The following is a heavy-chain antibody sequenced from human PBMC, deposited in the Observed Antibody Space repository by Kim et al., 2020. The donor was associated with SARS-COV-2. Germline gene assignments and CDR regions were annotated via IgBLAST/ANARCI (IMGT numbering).Heavy chain of an antibody. V-gene: IGHV1-18*04. CDR1: GYTFTSYG. CDR2: ISAYNGNT. Sequence: ASVKVSCKASGYTFTSYGISWVRQAPGQGLEWMGWISAYNGNTNYAQKLQGRVTMTTDTSTSTAYMELRSLRSDDTAVYYCARDHQARGYYYYYGMDVWGQGTTVTVSS. J-gene: IGHJ6*02. D-gene: IGHD3-10*01. CDR3: ARDHQARGYYYYYGMDV.